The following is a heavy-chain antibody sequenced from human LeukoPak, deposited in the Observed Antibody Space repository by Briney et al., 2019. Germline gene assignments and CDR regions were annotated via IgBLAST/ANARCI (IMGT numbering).Heavy chain of an antibody. J-gene: IGHJ5*02. CDR1: GFNFSSYE. Sequence: GVSLRLSCGVSGFNFSSYEMNWVRQAPGKGLEWVSYIGSSGTIIYYADSVRGRFTVSRDNAKNSLYLQMNSLRTDDTAVYYCGKEQSGSYVHAFDPWGQGTVVTVSS. CDR3: GKEQSGSYVHAFDP. V-gene: IGHV3-48*03. D-gene: IGHD3-3*01. CDR2: IGSSGTII.